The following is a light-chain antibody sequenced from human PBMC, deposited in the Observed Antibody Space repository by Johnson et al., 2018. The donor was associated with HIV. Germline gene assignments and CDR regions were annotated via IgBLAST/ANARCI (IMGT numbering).Light chain of an antibody. Sequence: QPVLTQPPSVSAAPGQKVTISCSGSNSNIGNNYVSWYQQLPGTAPKLLIYGNDKRPSGIPDRFSGSKSGTSATLGITGLQSGDEANYYCGPWDSSLSGVFGTGTAVNVL. CDR1: NSNIGNNY. V-gene: IGLV1-51*01. CDR3: GPWDSSLSGV. CDR2: GND. J-gene: IGLJ1*01.